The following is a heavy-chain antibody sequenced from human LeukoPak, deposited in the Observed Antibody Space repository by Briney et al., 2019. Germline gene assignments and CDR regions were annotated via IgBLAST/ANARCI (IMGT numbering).Heavy chain of an antibody. V-gene: IGHV3-48*02. CDR3: ARLTGYSLDY. D-gene: IGHD3-9*01. CDR2: ISSGSSTV. Sequence: GGSLRLSCAASGFTFRSYAMNWVRQAPGKGLEWVSFISSGSSTVHYADSVKGRFTISRDNDKKSLYMQINSLRDEDTAVYYCARLTGYSLDYWGQGTLVTVSS. J-gene: IGHJ4*02. CDR1: GFTFRSYA.